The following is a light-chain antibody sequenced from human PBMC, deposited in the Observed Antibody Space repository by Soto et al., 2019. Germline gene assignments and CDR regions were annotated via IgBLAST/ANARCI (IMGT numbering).Light chain of an antibody. Sequence: DIQMTQSPSSLSASVRDRVTITCRASQSISSYLNWYQQKPGKAPKVLISGASSLQSGVPLRFSGSGSGTDFTLTISSLQSEDFASYYCQQSHSTPLTFGGGTKVEIK. CDR2: GAS. V-gene: IGKV1-39*01. CDR3: QQSHSTPLT. CDR1: QSISSY. J-gene: IGKJ4*01.